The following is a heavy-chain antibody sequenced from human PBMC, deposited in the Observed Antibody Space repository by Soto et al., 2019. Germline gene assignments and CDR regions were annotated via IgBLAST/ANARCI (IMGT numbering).Heavy chain of an antibody. CDR2: ISYDGSNK. CDR1: GFTFSSYG. D-gene: IGHD5-18*01. V-gene: IGHV3-30*18. Sequence: GGSLRLSCAASGFTFSSYGMHWVRQAPGKGLEWVAVISYDGSNKYYADSVKGRFTISRDNSKNTLYLQMNSLRAEDTAVYYCAKDIADTAMAAEYYYYYYGMDVWGQGTTVTVSS. CDR3: AKDIADTAMAAEYYYYYYGMDV. J-gene: IGHJ6*02.